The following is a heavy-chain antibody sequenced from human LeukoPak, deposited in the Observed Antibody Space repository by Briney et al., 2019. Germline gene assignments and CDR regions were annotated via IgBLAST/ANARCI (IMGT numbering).Heavy chain of an antibody. J-gene: IGHJ4*02. CDR1: GGSISSNNW. CDR3: AREKEPRWLQLLDY. D-gene: IGHD5-24*01. Sequence: SGTLSLTCAVSGGSISSNNWWSWVRQSPGKGVEWIGEIYHSGSTNYNPSLKSRVTISVDKSKNKFSLKLRSVTAADTAVYYCAREKEPRWLQLLDYWGQGALVTVSS. CDR2: IYHSGST. V-gene: IGHV4-4*02.